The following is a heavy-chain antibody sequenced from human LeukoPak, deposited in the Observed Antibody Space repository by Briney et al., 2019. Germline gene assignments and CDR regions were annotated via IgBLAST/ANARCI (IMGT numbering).Heavy chain of an antibody. CDR3: ARTRPNYDILTDFDY. D-gene: IGHD3-9*01. CDR1: GFTFSSYA. Sequence: GGSLRLSCAASGFTFSSYAMHWVRQAPGKGLEWVAVISYDGSNKYYADSVKGRFTISRDNSKNTLYLQMNSLRAEDTAVYYCARTRPNYDILTDFDYWGQGTLVTVSS. V-gene: IGHV3-30-3*01. CDR2: ISYDGSNK. J-gene: IGHJ4*02.